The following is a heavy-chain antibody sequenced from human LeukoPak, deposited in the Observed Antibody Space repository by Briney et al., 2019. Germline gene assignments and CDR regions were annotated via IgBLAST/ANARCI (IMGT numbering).Heavy chain of an antibody. CDR2: IYPGDSDT. CDR3: ARQTSSNTFYNWLDP. V-gene: IGHV5-51*01. Sequence: GGSLKISCKGSGYRFTSYWIAWVRQMPGKGLEWMGMIYPGDSDTRYSPSFQGQVTMSADKSISTAYLQWGSLKASDTAMYYCARQTSSNTFYNWLDPWGQGTLVTVSS. J-gene: IGHJ5*02. D-gene: IGHD2/OR15-2a*01. CDR1: GYRFTSYW.